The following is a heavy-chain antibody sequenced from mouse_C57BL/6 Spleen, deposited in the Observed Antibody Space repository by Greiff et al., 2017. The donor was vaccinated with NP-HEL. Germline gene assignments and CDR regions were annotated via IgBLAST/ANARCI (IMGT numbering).Heavy chain of an antibody. CDR1: GYTFTSYW. Sequence: QVQLQQPGAELVMPGASVKLSCKASGYTFTSYWMHWVKQRPGQGLEWIGEIDPSDSYTNYNQKFKGKSTLTVDKSSSTAYMQLSSLTSEDSAVYYCARRITTVVATWFDYWGQGTTLTVSS. V-gene: IGHV1-69*01. D-gene: IGHD1-1*01. CDR3: ARRITTVVATWFDY. CDR2: IDPSDSYT. J-gene: IGHJ2*01.